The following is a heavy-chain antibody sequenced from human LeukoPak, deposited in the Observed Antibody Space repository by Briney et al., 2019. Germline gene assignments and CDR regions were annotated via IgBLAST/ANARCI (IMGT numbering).Heavy chain of an antibody. J-gene: IGHJ5*02. D-gene: IGHD6-13*01. CDR2: ISYTGTYI. CDR3: ARGHSISPNWFDP. CDR1: AFSLNAYN. V-gene: IGHV3-21*01. Sequence: GGSLRLSCAASAFSLNAYNMNWVRQAPGKGLEWVSSISYTGTYIYYADSVKGRFTISRDNAKNPLYLQMNSLRAEDTAVYYCARGHSISPNWFDPWGQGTLVTVSS.